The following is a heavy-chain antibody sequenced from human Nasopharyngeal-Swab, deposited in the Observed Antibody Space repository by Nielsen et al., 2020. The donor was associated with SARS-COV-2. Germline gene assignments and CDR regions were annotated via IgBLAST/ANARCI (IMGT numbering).Heavy chain of an antibody. Sequence: GGSLRLSCAASGFTFSSYWMSWVRQAPGKGLEWVANIKQDGSEKYYVDSVKGRFTISRDNSKNTLYLQMDSLRPEDTAVYYCVKHQGSSSDQWGQGTLVTVSS. CDR3: VKHQGSSSDQ. CDR2: IKQDGSEK. V-gene: IGHV3-7*02. J-gene: IGHJ4*02. CDR1: GFTFSSYW.